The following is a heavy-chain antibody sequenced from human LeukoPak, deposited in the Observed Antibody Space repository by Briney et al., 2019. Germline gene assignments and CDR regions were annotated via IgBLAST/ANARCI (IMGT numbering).Heavy chain of an antibody. Sequence: ASVKVSCKASGYTFTGYYMHWVRQAPGQGLKWMGWINPNSGGTNYAQKFQGRVTMTRDTSISTAYMELSRLRSDDTAVYYCARWYSSSSGNWFDPWGQGTLVTVSS. CDR3: ARWYSSSSGNWFDP. CDR2: INPNSGGT. V-gene: IGHV1-2*02. CDR1: GYTFTGYY. D-gene: IGHD6-6*01. J-gene: IGHJ5*02.